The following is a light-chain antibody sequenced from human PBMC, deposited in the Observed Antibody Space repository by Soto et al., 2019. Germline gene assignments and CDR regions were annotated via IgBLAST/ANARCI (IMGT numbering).Light chain of an antibody. CDR2: ENN. J-gene: IGLJ2*01. CDR1: SSNTGNNY. CDR3: GTWDSSLSAEVV. V-gene: IGLV1-51*02. Sequence: QSVLTQPPSVSAAPGQKVTISCSGSSSNTGNNYVSWYQQLPGTAPKLLIYENNKRPSGIPDRFSGSKSGTSATLGITGLQTGDEADYYCGTWDSSLSAEVVFGGGTKLTVL.